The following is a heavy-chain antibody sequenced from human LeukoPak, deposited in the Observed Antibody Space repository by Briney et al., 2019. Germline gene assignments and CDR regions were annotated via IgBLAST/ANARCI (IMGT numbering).Heavy chain of an antibody. CDR3: ARDGYSGNDGL. CDR1: GYSISSGYY. D-gene: IGHD5-12*01. J-gene: IGHJ4*02. CDR2: ISHSGST. Sequence: PSETLSLTCTVSGYSISSGYYWGWPRQPPGKGLEWIGGISHSGSTYYNSSFHSRVTISIDTSKNQFSLRLTSVTAADTAVYYCARDGYSGNDGLWGQGTLVTVSS. V-gene: IGHV4-38-2*02.